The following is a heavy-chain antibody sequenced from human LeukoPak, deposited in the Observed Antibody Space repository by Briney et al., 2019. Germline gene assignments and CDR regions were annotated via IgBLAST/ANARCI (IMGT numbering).Heavy chain of an antibody. D-gene: IGHD2-15*01. Sequence: GGSLRLSCAASGFTFSSYGMHWVRQAPGKGLEWVAFIGYDGSNKYYADSVKGRFTISRDNSKNTLHLQMNSLRAEDTAVYYCAKDDGIVVVVAATGLDYWGQGTLVTVSS. J-gene: IGHJ4*02. CDR2: IGYDGSNK. CDR1: GFTFSSYG. V-gene: IGHV3-30*02. CDR3: AKDDGIVVVVAATGLDY.